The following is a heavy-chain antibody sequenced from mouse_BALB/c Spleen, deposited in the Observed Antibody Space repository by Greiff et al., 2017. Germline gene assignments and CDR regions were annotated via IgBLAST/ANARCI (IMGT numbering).Heavy chain of an antibody. Sequence: EVQLVESGPGLVKPSQSLSLTCTVTGYSITSDYAWNWIRQFPGNKLEWMGYISYSGSTSYNPSLKSRISITRDTSKNQFFLQLNSVTTEDTATYYCARSNWEIYFDVWGAGTTVTVSS. D-gene: IGHD4-1*01. J-gene: IGHJ1*01. CDR1: GYSITSDYA. CDR2: ISYSGST. V-gene: IGHV3-2*02. CDR3: ARSNWEIYFDV.